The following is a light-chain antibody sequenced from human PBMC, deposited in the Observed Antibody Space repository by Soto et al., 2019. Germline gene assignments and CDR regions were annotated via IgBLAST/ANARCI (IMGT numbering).Light chain of an antibody. V-gene: IGKV3-20*01. CDR1: QSVPSNF. CDR2: GVS. J-gene: IGKJ1*01. Sequence: EIVLTQSPGTLSLSPGERATLSSRASQSVPSNFLAWYQQKPGQAPILVIYGVSRRATGIPDRFSGSGSGTDFTLTISRLEPEDFAVYYCQQYDSSWTFGQGTKVEIK. CDR3: QQYDSSWT.